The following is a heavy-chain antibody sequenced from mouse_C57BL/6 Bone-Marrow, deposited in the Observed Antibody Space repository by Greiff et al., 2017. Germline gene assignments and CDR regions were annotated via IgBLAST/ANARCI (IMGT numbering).Heavy chain of an antibody. Sequence: QVQLQQSGPELVKPGASVKFSCTASGYAFSSSWMNWVKQRPGQGLEWIGRIYPGDGDTNYNGKFKGKATLTADTSSSTAYMQLSSLTSEDSAVYFCARGGYDAWFAYWGQGTLVTVSA. CDR1: GYAFSSSW. CDR3: ARGGYDAWFAY. V-gene: IGHV1-82*01. CDR2: IYPGDGDT. D-gene: IGHD2-2*01. J-gene: IGHJ3*01.